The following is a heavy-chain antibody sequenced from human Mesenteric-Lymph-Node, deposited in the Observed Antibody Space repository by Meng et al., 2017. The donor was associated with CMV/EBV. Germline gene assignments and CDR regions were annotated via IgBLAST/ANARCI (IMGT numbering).Heavy chain of an antibody. CDR1: GFTFSNAW. D-gene: IGHD6-6*01. CDR3: AKGSWRAAHGYFDY. J-gene: IGHJ4*02. CDR2: IKSKTDGGTT. V-gene: IGHV3-15*01. Sequence: GESLKISCAASGFTFSNAWMSWVRQAPGKGLEWVGRIKSKTDGGTTDYAAPVKGRFTISRDDSKSTLYLQMNSLRAEDTAVYYCAKGSWRAAHGYFDYWGQGTLVTVSS.